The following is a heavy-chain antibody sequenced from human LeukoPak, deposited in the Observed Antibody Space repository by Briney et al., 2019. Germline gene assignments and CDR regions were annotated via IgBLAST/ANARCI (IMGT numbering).Heavy chain of an antibody. CDR3: ARGFRNYEFDY. D-gene: IGHD1-7*01. CDR2: IYYSGST. Sequence: SETLSLTCTVSGGSISSYYWSWIRQPPGKGLEWIGYIYYSGSTNYNPSLKSRVTISVDTSKNQFSLKLSSVTAADTAVYYCARGFRNYEFDYWGQGTLVTVSS. V-gene: IGHV4-59*01. J-gene: IGHJ4*02. CDR1: GGSISSYY.